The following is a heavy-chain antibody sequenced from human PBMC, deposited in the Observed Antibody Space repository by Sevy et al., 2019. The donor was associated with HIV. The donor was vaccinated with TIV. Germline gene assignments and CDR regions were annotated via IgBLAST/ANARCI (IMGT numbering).Heavy chain of an antibody. V-gene: IGHV3-23*01. CDR1: GFTFAKYS. J-gene: IGHJ4*02. CDR3: AREGCTQPHDY. Sequence: GGSLRLSCAASGFTFAKYSMSWLRQAPGKGLEWVSTFSFGCGRINYADSVKGRFTISRDDSKNTLYLQMNSLRAEDTATYFCAREGCTQPHDYXGQGTLVTVSS. CDR2: FSFGCGRI.